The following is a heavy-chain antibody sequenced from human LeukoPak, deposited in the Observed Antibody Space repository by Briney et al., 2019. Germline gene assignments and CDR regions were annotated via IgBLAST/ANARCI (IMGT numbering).Heavy chain of an antibody. CDR3: AKDHYWSIDY. V-gene: IGHV3-74*01. CDR2: IKGDGIST. D-gene: IGHD3-3*01. CDR1: GFDFSSNW. Sequence: TGGSLRLSCAASGFDFSSNWMHWVRYAPGQGLVWVSRIKGDGISTNYADSVKGRFTISRDIAKNTLYLQMNSLRAEDTGVYYCAKDHYWSIDYWGRGTLVTVSS. J-gene: IGHJ4*02.